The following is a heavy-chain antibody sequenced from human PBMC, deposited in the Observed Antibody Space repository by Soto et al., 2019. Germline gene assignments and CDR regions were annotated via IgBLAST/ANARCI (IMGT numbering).Heavy chain of an antibody. CDR1: GGSISGYY. V-gene: IGHV4-59*01. D-gene: IGHD6-25*01. Sequence: QVQLQESGPGLVKPSETLSLTCTVSGGSISGYYWSWIRQPPGKGLEWIGYINYSGSTNYNPALKSRVTISVDTSKCKFSLKLSSVTAAETVVYHCARDPIGYCGWFDRGGQGTLVTVSS. CDR2: INYSGST. CDR3: ARDPIGYCGWFDR. J-gene: IGHJ5*02.